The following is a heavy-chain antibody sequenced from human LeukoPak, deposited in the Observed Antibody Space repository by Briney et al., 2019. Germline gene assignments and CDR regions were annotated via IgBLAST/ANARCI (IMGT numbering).Heavy chain of an antibody. CDR3: AREVGRGLFDY. V-gene: IGHV4-4*02. J-gene: IGHJ4*02. Sequence: PSGTLSLTCAVSGGSINSSNWWSWVRQPPGKGLEWIGEIYHSGSTKCNPSLKSRVTISVDKAKNQFSLKLNSVTAADTAVYYCAREVGRGLFDYWGQGTLVTVSS. D-gene: IGHD1-26*01. CDR1: GGSINSSNW. CDR2: IYHSGST.